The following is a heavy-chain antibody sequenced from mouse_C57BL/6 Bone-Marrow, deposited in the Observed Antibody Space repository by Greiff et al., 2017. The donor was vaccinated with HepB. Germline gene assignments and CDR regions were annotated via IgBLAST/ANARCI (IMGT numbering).Heavy chain of an antibody. D-gene: IGHD1-1*01. J-gene: IGHJ1*03. V-gene: IGHV5-4*01. CDR1: GFTFSSYA. CDR3: ARDRNGSRYFDV. Sequence: DVKLQESGGGLVKPGGSLKLSCAASGFTFSSYAMSWVRQTPEKRLEWVATISDGGSYTYYPDNVKGRFTISRDNAKNNLYLQMSHLKSEDTAMYYCARDRNGSRYFDVWGTGTTVTVSS. CDR2: ISDGGSYT.